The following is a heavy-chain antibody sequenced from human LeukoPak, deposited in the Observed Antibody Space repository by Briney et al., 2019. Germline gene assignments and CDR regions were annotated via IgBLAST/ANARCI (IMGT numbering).Heavy chain of an antibody. CDR1: GFTFSTYG. J-gene: IGHJ6*03. D-gene: IGHD2-15*01. V-gene: IGHV3-30*18. CDR2: ISYDGSNK. CDR3: AKDAAHMRFYMDV. Sequence: GGSLRLSCAASGFTFSTYGMYWVRQAPGKGLEWVAVISYDGSNKYYADSVKGRFTMSRDNFKNTLYLQMNSLRGEDTAVYYCAKDAAHMRFYMDVWGKGTTVTVSS.